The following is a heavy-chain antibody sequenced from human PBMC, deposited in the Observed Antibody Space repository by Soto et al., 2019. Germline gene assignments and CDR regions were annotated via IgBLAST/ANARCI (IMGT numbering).Heavy chain of an antibody. CDR1: GGSFSGYY. V-gene: IGHV4-34*01. D-gene: IGHD3-9*01. J-gene: IGHJ2*01. CDR3: ARESHDILTGPPWVWYFDL. CDR2: INDRGSM. Sequence: QVQLQQWGAGPLRPLETLSLTCGVSGGSFSGYYWAWIRQSPGKGLEWIGEINDRGSMNYNPSLKSRVSISVDTSKKHYSLNLRSVTAADTAVYYCARESHDILTGPPWVWYFDLWRRGTLVTVSS.